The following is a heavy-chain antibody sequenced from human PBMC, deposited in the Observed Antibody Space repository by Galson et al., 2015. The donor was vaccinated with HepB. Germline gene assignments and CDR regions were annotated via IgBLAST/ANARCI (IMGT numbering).Heavy chain of an antibody. CDR2: ISSSGGTI. J-gene: IGHJ4*02. CDR1: GFTFSNNE. D-gene: IGHD2-15*01. V-gene: IGHV3-48*03. CDR3: ARGYCSGGSCHFDY. Sequence: SLRLSCAASGFTFSNNEMNWVRQAPGKGLEWVSYISSSGGTIYYADSVKGRFTISRDNAKNSLNLHINSLRAEDTAVYYCARGYCSGGSCHFDYWGQGTLVTVSS.